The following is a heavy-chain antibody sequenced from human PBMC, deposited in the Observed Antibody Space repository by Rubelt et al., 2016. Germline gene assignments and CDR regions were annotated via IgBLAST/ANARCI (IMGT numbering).Heavy chain of an antibody. D-gene: IGHD5-24*01. CDR1: GYTFTSYG. CDR3: ARRDGYNWDDAFDI. Sequence: QVQLVQSGAEVKKPGASVKVSCKASGYTFTSYGISWVRQAPGQGLEWMGWISAYNGNTNYAQKLQGRGTRTTDTSTSTAYMVLRSPRSDDTAVYYCARRDGYNWDDAFDIWGQGTMVTVSS. V-gene: IGHV1-18*01. J-gene: IGHJ3*02. CDR2: ISAYNGNT.